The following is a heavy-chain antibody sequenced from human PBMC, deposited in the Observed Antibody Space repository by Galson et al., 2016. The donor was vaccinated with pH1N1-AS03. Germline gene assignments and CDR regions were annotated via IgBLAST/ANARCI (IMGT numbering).Heavy chain of an antibody. CDR1: GITVSGNY. CDR3: ARVRFVNGYPLEN. Sequence: SLRLSYAASGITVSGNYMSWVRQPPGKGLEWVSLIYSGGTTFYAESLKGRFTISRDISKNTLYLQMNSLTLEDTALYYCARVRFVNGYPLENWGVGTLVTVSS. D-gene: IGHD5-18*01. V-gene: IGHV3-66*02. J-gene: IGHJ4*02. CDR2: IYSGGTT.